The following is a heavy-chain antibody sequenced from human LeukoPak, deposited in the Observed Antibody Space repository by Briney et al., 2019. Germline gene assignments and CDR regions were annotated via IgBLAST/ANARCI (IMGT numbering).Heavy chain of an antibody. CDR3: ARLRRVTTAVFDY. V-gene: IGHV4-34*01. J-gene: IGHJ4*02. CDR2: INHSGST. CDR1: GGSYSGYY. Sequence: PSETLSLTCAVYGGSYSGYYWSWIRQPPGKGLEWIGEINHSGSTNYNPSLKSRVTISVDTSKNQSSLKLSSVTAADTAVYYCARLRRVTTAVFDYWGQGTLVTVSS. D-gene: IGHD4-11*01.